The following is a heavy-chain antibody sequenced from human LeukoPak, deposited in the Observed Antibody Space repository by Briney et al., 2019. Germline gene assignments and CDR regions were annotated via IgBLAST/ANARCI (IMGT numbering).Heavy chain of an antibody. V-gene: IGHV1-69*01. J-gene: IGHJ6*03. CDR3: ARDLSSRGYYDFWSGYYTYYYYYMDV. CDR1: GGTFSSYA. Sequence: GSSVKVSCKASGGTFSSYAISWVRQAPGQGLEWMGGIIPIFGTANYAQKFQGRVTITADESTSTAYMELSSLRSEDTAVYYCARDLSSRGYYDFWSGYYTYYYYYMDVWGKGTTVTVSS. D-gene: IGHD3-3*01. CDR2: IIPIFGTA.